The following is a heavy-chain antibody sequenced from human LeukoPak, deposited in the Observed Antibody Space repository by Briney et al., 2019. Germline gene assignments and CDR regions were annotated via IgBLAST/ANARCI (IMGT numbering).Heavy chain of an antibody. D-gene: IGHD6-6*01. CDR1: GGSFSGYY. CDR2: INHSGST. V-gene: IGHV4-34*01. Sequence: SETLSLTCAVYGGSFSGYYWSWIRQPPGEGLEWIGEINHSGSTNYNPSPKSRVTISVDTSKNQFSLKLSSVTAADTAVYYCASRLDSSSSFDYWGQGTLVTVSS. J-gene: IGHJ4*02. CDR3: ASRLDSSSSFDY.